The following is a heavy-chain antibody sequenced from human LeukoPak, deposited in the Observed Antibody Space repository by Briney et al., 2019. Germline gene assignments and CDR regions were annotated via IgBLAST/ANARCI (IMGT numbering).Heavy chain of an antibody. D-gene: IGHD3-10*01. CDR3: ALTRSYNYGMDV. V-gene: IGHV1-18*01. Sequence: GASVKVSCKASSNTFTNSGISWVRQAPGQGLEWMGWINGDYGNTNYGQRFQDSVTMTTDTSTGTAYMELRSLRGDDTAVYYCALTRSYNYGMDVWGQGTTVTVSS. CDR1: SNTFTNSG. CDR2: INGDYGNT. J-gene: IGHJ6*02.